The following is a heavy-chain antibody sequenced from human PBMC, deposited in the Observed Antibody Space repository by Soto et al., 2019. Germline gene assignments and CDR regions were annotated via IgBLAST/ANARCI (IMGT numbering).Heavy chain of an antibody. CDR3: ARHLGMDV. Sequence: ASVKVSCKAAGYTFNRYQMHWVRQAPGEGLEWMGIINPSDGSTSYAQKLQGRVTMTRDTSTSTVYMELNSLRSEDTAVYYCARHLGMDVWGQGTTVTVSS. V-gene: IGHV1-46*02. J-gene: IGHJ6*02. CDR1: GYTFNRYQ. CDR2: INPSDGST.